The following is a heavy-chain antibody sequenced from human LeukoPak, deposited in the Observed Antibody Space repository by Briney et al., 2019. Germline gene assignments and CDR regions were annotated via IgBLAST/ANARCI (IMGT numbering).Heavy chain of an antibody. CDR1: GFTFSSYA. V-gene: IGHV3-23*01. CDR3: AKDLSGDYGS. J-gene: IGHJ5*02. D-gene: IGHD4-17*01. CDR2: ISGSGGTT. Sequence: GGSLRLSCAASGFTFSSYAMSWVRQAPGKGLEWVSTISGSGGTTYYADFVKGRFTISRDNSKNTLYVQMNSLRAEDTAVYYCAKDLSGDYGSWGQGTLDTVSS.